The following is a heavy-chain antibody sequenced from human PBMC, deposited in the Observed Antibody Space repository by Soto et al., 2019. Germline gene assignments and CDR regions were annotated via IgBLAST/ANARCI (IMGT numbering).Heavy chain of an antibody. Sequence: ASVKVSCKASGYTFTSYGISWVRQAPGQGLEWMGWISAYNGNTNYAQKLQGRVTMTTDTSTSTAYMELRSLRSDDTAVHYCARDGGSRITIFGVVIIGRFDPWGQGTLVTVSS. J-gene: IGHJ5*02. D-gene: IGHD3-3*01. CDR3: ARDGGSRITIFGVVIIGRFDP. CDR1: GYTFTSYG. CDR2: ISAYNGNT. V-gene: IGHV1-18*04.